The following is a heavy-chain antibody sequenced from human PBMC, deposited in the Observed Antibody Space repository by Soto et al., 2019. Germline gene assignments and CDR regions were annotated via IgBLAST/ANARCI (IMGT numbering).Heavy chain of an antibody. CDR1: GGSISSSSYY. CDR2: IYYSGST. D-gene: IGHD3-22*01. J-gene: IGHJ4*02. Sequence: SETLSLTCTVSGGSISSSSYYWGWIRQPPGKGLEWIGSIYYSGSTYYNPSLKSRVTISVDTSKNQFSLKLSSVTAADTAVYYCARPSFYDSSGYYSNWGQGTLVTVSS. V-gene: IGHV4-39*01. CDR3: ARPSFYDSSGYYSN.